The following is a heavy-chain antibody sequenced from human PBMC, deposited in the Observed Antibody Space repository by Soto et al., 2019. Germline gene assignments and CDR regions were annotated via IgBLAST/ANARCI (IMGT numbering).Heavy chain of an antibody. CDR3: ARRYYFDCSGYYWIMWAFDI. V-gene: IGHV1-18*04. Sequence: ASVKVSCKASGYTFTSYGISWVRQAPGQGLEWMGWISAYNRNTNYAQKLQGRVTMTTDTSTSTAYMELRSLRSDDTAVYYCARRYYFDCSGYYWIMWAFDIWGQGTMVTVSS. J-gene: IGHJ3*02. D-gene: IGHD3-22*01. CDR2: ISAYNRNT. CDR1: GYTFTSYG.